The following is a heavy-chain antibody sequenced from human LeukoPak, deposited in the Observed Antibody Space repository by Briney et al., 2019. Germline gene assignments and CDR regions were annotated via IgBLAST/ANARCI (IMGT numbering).Heavy chain of an antibody. Sequence: GGSLRLSCAASGFTFSDYYMCWIRQAPGKGLEWVSYISSSGSTIYYADPVKGRFTISRDNAKNSLYLQMNSLRAEDTAVYYCARDGERITIFGVVTENQYYFDYWGQGTLVTVSS. D-gene: IGHD3-3*01. CDR3: ARDGERITIFGVVTENQYYFDY. CDR1: GFTFSDYY. V-gene: IGHV3-11*01. J-gene: IGHJ4*02. CDR2: ISSSGSTI.